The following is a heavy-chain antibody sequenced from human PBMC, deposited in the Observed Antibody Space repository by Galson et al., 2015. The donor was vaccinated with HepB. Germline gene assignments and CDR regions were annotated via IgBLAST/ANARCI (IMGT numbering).Heavy chain of an antibody. V-gene: IGHV1-69*02. Sequence: SVKVSCKASGGTFSSYTISWVRQAPGQGLEWMGRIIPILGIANYAQKFQGRVTITADKSTSTAYMELSSLRSEDTAVYYCARVSLNCSGGSCYSSSDYWGQGTLVTVSS. CDR3: ARVSLNCSGGSCYSSSDY. J-gene: IGHJ4*02. D-gene: IGHD2-15*01. CDR1: GGTFSSYT. CDR2: IIPILGIA.